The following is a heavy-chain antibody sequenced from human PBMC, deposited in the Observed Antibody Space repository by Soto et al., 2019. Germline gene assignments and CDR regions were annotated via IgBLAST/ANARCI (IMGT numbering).Heavy chain of an antibody. J-gene: IGHJ4*02. CDR3: AKAYFVWSSEQPYYFDY. V-gene: IGHV3-23*01. D-gene: IGHD3-16*01. Sequence: GGSLKLSCAASGFTFSNYAMTWVRQGPGKGLEWVSGISGSGGRSYYADSVKGRFTISRDNSKSTLYLQMNSLRAEDTAVYYCAKAYFVWSSEQPYYFDYWGQGTLVTVSS. CDR2: ISGSGGRS. CDR1: GFTFSNYA.